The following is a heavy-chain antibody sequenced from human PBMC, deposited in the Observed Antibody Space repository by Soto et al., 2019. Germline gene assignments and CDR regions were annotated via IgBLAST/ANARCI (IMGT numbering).Heavy chain of an antibody. CDR1: GGSISSSSYY. Sequence: SETLSLTFIVSGGSISSSSYYWGWIRQPPGKGLEWIGSIYYSGSTYYNPSLKSRVTISVDTSKNQFSLKLSSVTAADTAVYXCAGSRGYCSSTGCYPYYYYCMDVGCQGTTVTVSS. V-gene: IGHV4-39*07. CDR2: IYYSGST. D-gene: IGHD2-2*01. J-gene: IGHJ6*02. CDR3: AGSRGYCSSTGCYPYYYYCMDV.